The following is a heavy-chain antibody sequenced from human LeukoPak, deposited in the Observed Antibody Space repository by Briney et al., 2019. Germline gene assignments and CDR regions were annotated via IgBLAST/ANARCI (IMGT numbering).Heavy chain of an antibody. CDR2: ISGSGSTI. V-gene: IGHV3-11*04. J-gene: IGHJ3*01. CDR3: ATYRCTGDSCYADYDAFDF. CDR1: GFIFSDYH. D-gene: IGHD2-2*01. Sequence: NPGGSLRLSCAASGFIFSDYHMSWIRQAPGKGLESVSYISGSGSTIYYADSVEGRFTISRDNANNSLFLQMNSLRAEDTAVYYCATYRCTGDSCYADYDAFDFWGQGTTVIVSS.